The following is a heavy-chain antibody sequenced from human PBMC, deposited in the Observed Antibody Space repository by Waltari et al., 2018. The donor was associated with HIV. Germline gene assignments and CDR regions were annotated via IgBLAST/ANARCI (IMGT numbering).Heavy chain of an antibody. J-gene: IGHJ3*01. CDR1: DGTVSGHH. Sequence: QQFGEALLKPADTLSLPCAADDGTVSGHHWSWIRQSPGKGLEWFGENKYSGVPNYDSSLKSRATIADDRSQNQFSLRFTSLTAADTGVYFCARWGGFFDVWG. D-gene: IGHD3-10*01. CDR2: NKYSGVP. V-gene: IGHV4-34*08. CDR3: ARWGGFFDV.